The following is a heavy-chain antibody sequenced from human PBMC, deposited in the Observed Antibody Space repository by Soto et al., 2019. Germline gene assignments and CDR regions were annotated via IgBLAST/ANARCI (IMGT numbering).Heavy chain of an antibody. D-gene: IGHD3-9*01. Sequence: SETLSLTCTVSGGSISSSSYYWGWIRQPPGKGLEWIGSIYYSGSTYYNPSLKSRVTISVDTSKNQFSLKLSSVTAADTAVYYCARLPFDYVNAFDIWGQGTMVTVSS. V-gene: IGHV4-39*01. CDR3: ARLPFDYVNAFDI. CDR2: IYYSGST. J-gene: IGHJ3*02. CDR1: GGSISSSSYY.